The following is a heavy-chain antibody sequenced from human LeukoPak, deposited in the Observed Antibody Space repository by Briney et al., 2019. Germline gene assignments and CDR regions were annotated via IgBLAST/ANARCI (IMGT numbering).Heavy chain of an antibody. V-gene: IGHV4-4*07. J-gene: IGHJ6*02. CDR3: ARDPAVHYGMDV. Sequence: SEPLFLTCTASGCSISSYCRSWLRQAAGKGLEWIGRIYTSGSTNYNPSLKSRVTMSLDTSKNQFSLKLSSVTAAATAVYYCARDPAVHYGMDVWGQGTTVTVSS. CDR2: IYTSGST. D-gene: IGHD6-13*01. CDR1: GCSISSYC.